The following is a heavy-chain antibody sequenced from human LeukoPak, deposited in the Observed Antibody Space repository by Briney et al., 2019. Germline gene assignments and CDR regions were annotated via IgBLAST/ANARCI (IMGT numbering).Heavy chain of an antibody. CDR3: ARDGGGGGAFDI. V-gene: IGHV3-21*01. Sequence: GGFLRLSCAASGFTFSSYSMNWVRQAPGKGLEWVSSISSSSSYIYYADSVKGRFTISRDNAKNSLYLQMDSLRAEDTAVYYCARDGGGGGAFDIWGQGTMVTVSS. CDR2: ISSSSSYI. D-gene: IGHD3-16*01. CDR1: GFTFSSYS. J-gene: IGHJ3*02.